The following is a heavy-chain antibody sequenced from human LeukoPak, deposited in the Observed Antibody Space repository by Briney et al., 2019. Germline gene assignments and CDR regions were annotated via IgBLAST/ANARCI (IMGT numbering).Heavy chain of an antibody. CDR1: GGSISSNSYY. CDR2: INDSGTI. J-gene: IGHJ4*02. V-gene: IGHV4-39*01. D-gene: IGHD6-19*01. Sequence: PSETLSLTCTVSGGSISSNSYYWGWIRQPPGKGLEWIGEINDSGTINYNPSLMSRVTISVDKSKNQFSLKLSSVTAADTAVNYCARHGFIAVAGTVDYWGQGTLVTVSS. CDR3: ARHGFIAVAGTVDY.